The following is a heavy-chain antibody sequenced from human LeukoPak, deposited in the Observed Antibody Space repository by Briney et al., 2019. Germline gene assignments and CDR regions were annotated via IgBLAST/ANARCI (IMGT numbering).Heavy chain of an antibody. J-gene: IGHJ4*02. V-gene: IGHV1-69*06. Sequence: GASVKVSCKASGGTFSSYAISWVRQAPGQGLEWMGGIIPIFGTANYAQKFQGRVTITADKSTSTAYMELSSLRSEDTAVYYCARDWNEDPSLPIAVAGTGVDWGQGTLVTVSS. D-gene: IGHD6-19*01. CDR1: GGTFSSYA. CDR3: ARDWNEDPSLPIAVAGTGVD. CDR2: IIPIFGTA.